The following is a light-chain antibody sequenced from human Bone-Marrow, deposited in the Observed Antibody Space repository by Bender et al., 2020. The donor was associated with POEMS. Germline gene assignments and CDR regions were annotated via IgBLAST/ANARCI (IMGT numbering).Light chain of an antibody. V-gene: IGLV1-44*01. Sequence: QSVLTQPPSASGTPGQRVTISCSGGSSNIGAHAVNWYQHLPGTAPKLLIYSSHRRPSEVPDRFSGSRSGTSASLAISGLQSEDEADYYCAAWDDSLNGPVFGTGTVVTVL. CDR2: SSH. CDR3: AAWDDSLNGPV. CDR1: SSNIGAHA. J-gene: IGLJ1*01.